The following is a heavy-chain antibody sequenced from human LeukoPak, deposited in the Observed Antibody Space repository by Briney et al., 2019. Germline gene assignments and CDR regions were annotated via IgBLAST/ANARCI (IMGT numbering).Heavy chain of an antibody. D-gene: IGHD3-22*01. CDR2: IYHSGST. V-gene: IGHV4-38-2*02. CDR3: ARVGYYYDSSGYLQDY. J-gene: IGHJ4*02. CDR1: GYSISSGYY. Sequence: SETLSLTCTVSGYSISSGYYWGWIRQPPGKGLEWTGSIYHSGSTYYNPSLKSRVTISVDTSKNQFSLKLSSVTAADTAVYYCARVGYYYDSSGYLQDYWGQGTLVTVSS.